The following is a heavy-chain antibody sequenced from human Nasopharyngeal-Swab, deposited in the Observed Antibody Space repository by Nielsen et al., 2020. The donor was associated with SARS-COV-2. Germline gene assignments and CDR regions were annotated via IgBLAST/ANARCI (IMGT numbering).Heavy chain of an antibody. CDR3: TGTMVQGV. CDR1: GFTFSGSA. D-gene: IGHD3-10*01. Sequence: GASLKISFAASGFTFSGSAMHWVRQASGKGLEWVGRIRSKANSYATAYAASVKGRFTISRDDSKNTAYLQMNSLKTEDTAVYYCTGTMVQGVWGQGTLVTVSS. V-gene: IGHV3-73*01. CDR2: IRSKANSYAT. J-gene: IGHJ4*02.